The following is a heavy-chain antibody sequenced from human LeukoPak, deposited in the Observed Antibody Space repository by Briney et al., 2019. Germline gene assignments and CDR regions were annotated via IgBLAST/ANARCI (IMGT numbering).Heavy chain of an antibody. CDR2: ISAYNGNT. CDR1: GYTFTSYG. V-gene: IGHV1-18*01. D-gene: IGHD3-3*01. CDR3: ARDIRYDFWSGYPAPQHYYGMDV. Sequence: ASVKVSCKASGYTFTSYGISWVRQAPGQGLEWMRWISAYNGNTNYAQKLQGRVTMTTDTSTSTAYMELRSLRSDDTAVYYCARDIRYDFWSGYPAPQHYYGMDVWGQGTTVTVSS. J-gene: IGHJ6*02.